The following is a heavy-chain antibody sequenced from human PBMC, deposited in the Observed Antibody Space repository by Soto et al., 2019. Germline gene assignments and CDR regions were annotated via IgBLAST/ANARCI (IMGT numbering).Heavy chain of an antibody. CDR1: GGTFSSYA. V-gene: IGHV1-69*01. J-gene: IGHJ6*02. D-gene: IGHD4-4*01. CDR3: ARPRFIYSNASTHYYYGMDV. Sequence: QVQLVQSGAEVKKPGSSVKVSCKASGGTFSSYAISWVRQAPGQGLEWMGGIIPSFGTANYAQKFQGRVKIPADESTSTAYIEMSSLRSEDTAVNYWARPRFIYSNASTHYYYGMDVWGQGTTVTVSS. CDR2: IIPSFGTA.